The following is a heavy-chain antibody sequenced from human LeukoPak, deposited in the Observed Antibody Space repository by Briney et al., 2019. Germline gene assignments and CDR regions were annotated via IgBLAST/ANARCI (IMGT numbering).Heavy chain of an antibody. CDR1: GFTFSSYA. Sequence: GGSLRLSCAASGFTFSSYAMSWVRQAPGKGLEWLSAFSGRGGGTYYADSVKGRFTISRDDSKNTLYLQMNSLRDEDTAVYYCARDSGNYLDAFDIWGQGTMVTVSS. D-gene: IGHD1-26*01. CDR2: FSGRGGGT. V-gene: IGHV3-23*01. J-gene: IGHJ3*02. CDR3: ARDSGNYLDAFDI.